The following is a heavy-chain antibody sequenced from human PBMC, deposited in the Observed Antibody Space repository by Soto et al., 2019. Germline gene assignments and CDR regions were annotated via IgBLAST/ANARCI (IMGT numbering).Heavy chain of an antibody. CDR2: ISSRATGI. J-gene: IGHJ4*02. V-gene: IGHV3-48*03. D-gene: IGHD5-12*01. CDR1: GFTFRSYE. CDR3: ARPRAFDGYDGGFFFDL. Sequence: EVKLVESGGGLVQPGGSLRISCAASGFTFRSYEMNWVRQAPGKGLEWVSYISSRATGIFYADSVKGQFTMSRDDANNSLYLQMNSLRGEDTAVYYCARPRAFDGYDGGFFFDLWGQGTVVTVSS.